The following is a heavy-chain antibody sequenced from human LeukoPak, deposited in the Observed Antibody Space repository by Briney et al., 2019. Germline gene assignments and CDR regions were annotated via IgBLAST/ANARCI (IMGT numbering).Heavy chain of an antibody. V-gene: IGHV3-21*01. CDR1: GFTFSSYS. CDR3: ARGYSSSCVDY. D-gene: IGHD6-13*01. Sequence: GGSLRLSCAASGFTFSSYSMNWVRQAPGKGLEWVSSISSSSSYIYYADPVKGRFTIPRDNAKNSLYLQMNSLRAEDTAVYYCARGYSSSCVDYWGQGTLVTVSS. CDR2: ISSSSSYI. J-gene: IGHJ4*02.